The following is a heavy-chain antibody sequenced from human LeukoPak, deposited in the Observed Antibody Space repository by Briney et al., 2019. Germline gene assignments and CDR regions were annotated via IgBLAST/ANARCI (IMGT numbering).Heavy chain of an antibody. J-gene: IGHJ3*01. CDR1: GVSISSGNFY. CDR2: VYSTGNT. D-gene: IGHD2-2*01. V-gene: IGHV4-61*09. Sequence: SETLSLTCTVSGVSISSGNFYWSWIRQSAGKGLEWIGHVYSTGNTKYNPSLKSRVTISADTSKNQISLRLRSVTAADTAMFYCARDGDAVSAAIAGAFDLWGRGTMVTVSS. CDR3: ARDGDAVSAAIAGAFDL.